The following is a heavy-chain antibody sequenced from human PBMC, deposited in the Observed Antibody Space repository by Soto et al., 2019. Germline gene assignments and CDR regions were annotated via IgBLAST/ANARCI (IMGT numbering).Heavy chain of an antibody. J-gene: IGHJ3*02. V-gene: IGHV3-23*01. CDR3: AKGGYCSSTSCYLGPFDI. CDR2: ISGGGDST. D-gene: IGHD2-2*01. Sequence: EVQLLESGGLVQPGGSLRLSCAASGFTFSYGMSWVRQAPGKGLEWVSAISGGGDSTYYADSVKGRFTLSRDNSKNTLYLQMNSLRAEDTAVYYCAKGGYCSSTSCYLGPFDIWGQGTMVTVSS. CDR1: GFTFSYG.